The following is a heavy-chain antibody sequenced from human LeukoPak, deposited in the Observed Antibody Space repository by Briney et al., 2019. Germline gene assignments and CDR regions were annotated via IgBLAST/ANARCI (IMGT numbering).Heavy chain of an antibody. CDR1: GGSITSDH. V-gene: IGHV4-59*07. Sequence: SDTLSPTCTFAGGSITSDHSDWIRQPPGKGLEWIGCIYYSGSTYYNPSLKSRVTISVDMSKNQFSLRLTSVTAADRAVYYCARKNDFDIWGQGTLVTVSS. D-gene: IGHD2/OR15-2a*01. CDR2: IYYSGST. J-gene: IGHJ3*02. CDR3: ARKNDFDI.